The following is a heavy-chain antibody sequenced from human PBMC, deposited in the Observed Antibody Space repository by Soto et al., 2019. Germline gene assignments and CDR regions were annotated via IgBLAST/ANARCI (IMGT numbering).Heavy chain of an antibody. CDR1: GFTFTNYA. CDR2: ISGSAGST. V-gene: IGHV3-23*01. J-gene: IGHJ4*02. CDR3: GKELAYMYFHLDY. D-gene: IGHD2-21*01. Sequence: GGSLRLSCTTSGFTFTNYAMSWVRQAPGKGLEWVSTISGSAGSTYYADSVKGRFTISSDSSKDTLYLQMNSLRAEDTAVYYCGKELAYMYFHLDYWGQGTLVTVSS.